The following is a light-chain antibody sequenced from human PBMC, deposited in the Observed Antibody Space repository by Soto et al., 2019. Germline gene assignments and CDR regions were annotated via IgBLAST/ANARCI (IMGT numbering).Light chain of an antibody. V-gene: IGKV1-5*03. CDR2: MAS. J-gene: IGKJ1*01. CDR1: QSISYF. CDR3: QNYNDYSRT. Sequence: DIQITQSPTSLSSCLLDIVTITCRASQSISYFLNWYQQKPGKAPKLLIYMASRLGSGVPSRFRGSGSGTEFSLTISSLQPDDFATYYCQNYNDYSRTFGPGTKVDIK.